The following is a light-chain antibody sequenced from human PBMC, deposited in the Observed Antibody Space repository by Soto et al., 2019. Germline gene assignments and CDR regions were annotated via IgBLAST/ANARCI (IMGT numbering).Light chain of an antibody. CDR1: QSISNY. V-gene: IGKV1-39*01. CDR2: AAS. CDR3: QQSYSTPYT. J-gene: IGKJ2*01. Sequence: DIQMTQSPSSLCASVGDRVTITCRASQSISNYLNWYQQTAGKAPKLLIYAASSLQSGVPSRFSGSGSGTDFALTISSLQPEDFATYYCQQSYSTPYTFGQGTKLEIK.